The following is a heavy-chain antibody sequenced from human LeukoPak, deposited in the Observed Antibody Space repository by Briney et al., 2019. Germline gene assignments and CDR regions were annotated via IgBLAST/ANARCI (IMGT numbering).Heavy chain of an antibody. J-gene: IGHJ4*02. CDR3: AKDRSIRNSGVGCWDY. V-gene: IGHV3-9*01. CDR2: INWIGDSL. CDR1: GFTFDDYV. Sequence: PGRSLRLSCAASGFTFDDYVMYWVRQAPGKGLEWVSGINWIGDSLAYADSVKGRFTISRDNAKNSLYLQMNSLRAEDTALYYCAKDRSIRNSGVGCWDYWGQGTLVTVSS. D-gene: IGHD2-15*01.